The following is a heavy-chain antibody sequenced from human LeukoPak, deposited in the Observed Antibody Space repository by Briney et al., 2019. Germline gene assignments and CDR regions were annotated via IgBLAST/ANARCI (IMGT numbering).Heavy chain of an antibody. CDR2: IDHTGST. CDR1: GDSISMYY. Sequence: SETLSLTCSVSGDSISMYYWNWIRQSPGKGLEWIGYIDHTGSTNYNPSLNSRVTISRDTSTNHFSLKLSSVTAADTAVYFCARGRVSSSSWQSVYYYYLYMDVWGKGSTVTVSS. CDR3: ARGRVSSSSWQSVYYYYLYMDV. D-gene: IGHD6-13*01. V-gene: IGHV4-59*01. J-gene: IGHJ6*03.